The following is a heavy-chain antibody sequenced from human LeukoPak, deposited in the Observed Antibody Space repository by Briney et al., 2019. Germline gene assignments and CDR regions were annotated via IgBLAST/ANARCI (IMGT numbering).Heavy chain of an antibody. CDR1: GYSISSGYY. CDR2: IYHSGST. Sequence: PSETLSLTCTVSGYSISSGYYWGWIRQPPGKGLEWIGSIYHSGSTYYNPSLKSRVTISVDTSKNQFSLKLSSVTAADTAVYYCARVPNSGSYWDFYYYYYYMDVWGKGTTVTVSS. D-gene: IGHD1-26*01. V-gene: IGHV4-38-2*02. CDR3: ARVPNSGSYWDFYYYYYYMDV. J-gene: IGHJ6*03.